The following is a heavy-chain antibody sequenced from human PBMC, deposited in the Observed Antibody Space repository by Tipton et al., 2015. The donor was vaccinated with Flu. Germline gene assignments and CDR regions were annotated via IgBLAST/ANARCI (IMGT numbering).Heavy chain of an antibody. CDR2: ISSSGSHT. Sequence: SLRLSCAASGFTFSYYGMNWVRLAPGKGLEWVSFISSSGSHTYYADSVRGRFTVSRDDAKNSLFLQMNSLRAEDTAEYFCAREWADYYDSNEGDFFDIWGQGTMVTVSS. J-gene: IGHJ3*02. CDR3: AREWADYYDSNEGDFFDI. D-gene: IGHD3-22*01. CDR1: GFTFSYYG. V-gene: IGHV3-21*01.